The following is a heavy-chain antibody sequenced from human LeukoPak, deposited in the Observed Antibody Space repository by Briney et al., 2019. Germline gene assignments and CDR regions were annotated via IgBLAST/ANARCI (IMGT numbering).Heavy chain of an antibody. CDR1: GGSISSSSYY. CDR3: ARGLTNFDY. D-gene: IGHD1-1*01. V-gene: IGHV4-39*07. J-gene: IGHJ4*02. CDR2: IYYSGST. Sequence: SETLSLTCTVSGGSISSSSYYWGWIRQPPGKGLEWIGSIYYSGSTYYNPSLKSRVTISVDTSKNQFSLKLSSVTAADTAVYYCARGLTNFDYWGQGTLATVSS.